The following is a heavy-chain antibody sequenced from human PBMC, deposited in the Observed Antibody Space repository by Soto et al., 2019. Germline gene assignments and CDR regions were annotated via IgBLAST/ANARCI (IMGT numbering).Heavy chain of an antibody. CDR2: FDPEDGET. V-gene: IGHV1-24*01. CDR1: GYTLTELS. J-gene: IGHJ4*02. Sequence: ASVKVSCKVSGYTLTELSMHWVRQAPGKGLEWMGGFDPEDGETIYAQKFQGRVTMTEDTSTDTAYMELSSLRSEDTAVYYCATHYDILIGYYFDYWGQGTLVTVSS. CDR3: ATHYDILIGYYFDY. D-gene: IGHD3-9*01.